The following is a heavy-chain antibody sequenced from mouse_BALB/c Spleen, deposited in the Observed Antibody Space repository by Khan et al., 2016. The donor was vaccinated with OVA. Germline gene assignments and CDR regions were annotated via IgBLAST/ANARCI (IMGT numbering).Heavy chain of an antibody. D-gene: IGHD2-12*01. CDR2: IIYTGYT. J-gene: IGHJ3*01. V-gene: IGHV3-8*02. CDR3: ARSAYRYAFVY. CDR1: GDSITSGY. Sequence: EVQLQESGPSLVKPSQTLSLTCSVTGDSITSGYWNWIRKFPGNKLEYMGYIIYTGYTYYNPSLKSRISITRHTSKNQYYLQLSSVTDEDTATYYCARSAYRYAFVYWGQGTLVTVSA.